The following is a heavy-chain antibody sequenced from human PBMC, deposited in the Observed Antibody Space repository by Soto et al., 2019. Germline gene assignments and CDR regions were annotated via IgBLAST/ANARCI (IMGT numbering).Heavy chain of an antibody. CDR3: AKDQWELHGGLDY. CDR2: ISYDGSNK. Sequence: QVQLVESGGGVVQPGTSLRLSCAASGFTFSKFGMHWVRQAPGKGLESVAVISYDGSNKYHADYVAGRFAISRDNSNNMLFLQINSLRADDTSLYFCAKDQWELHGGLDYWGQGTLVTVSS. J-gene: IGHJ4*02. V-gene: IGHV3-30*18. D-gene: IGHD1-26*01. CDR1: GFTFSKFG.